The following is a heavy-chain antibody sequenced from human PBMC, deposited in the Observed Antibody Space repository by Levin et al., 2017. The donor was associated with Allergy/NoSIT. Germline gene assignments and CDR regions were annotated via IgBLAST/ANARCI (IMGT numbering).Heavy chain of an antibody. CDR1: GFSLSTSGVG. D-gene: IGHD3-10*01. J-gene: IGHJ3*02. V-gene: IGHV2-5*02. CDR3: AHIQSVREVITATDVFDM. Sequence: SGPTLVKPTQTLTLTCTFSGFSLSTSGVGVGWIRQPPGKALEWLALIYWDDDKRYRSSLKSRLTITKDTSKNQVVLTMTNMDPVDTATYYCAHIQSVREVITATDVFDMWGQGTMVTVSS. CDR2: IYWDDDK.